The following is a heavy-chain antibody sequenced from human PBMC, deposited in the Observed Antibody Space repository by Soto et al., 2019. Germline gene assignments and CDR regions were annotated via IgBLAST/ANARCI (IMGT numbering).Heavy chain of an antibody. J-gene: IGHJ3*02. CDR3: ARSLAYYYDTRPFDI. Sequence: GASVKVSCKASGGTFSSYAISWVRQAPGQGLEWMGGIIPIFGTANYAQKFQGRVTITADESTSTAYMELSSLRSEDTAVYYCARSLAYYYDTRPFDIWGQGTTVTVSS. CDR1: GGTFSSYA. V-gene: IGHV1-69*13. CDR2: IIPIFGTA. D-gene: IGHD3-22*01.